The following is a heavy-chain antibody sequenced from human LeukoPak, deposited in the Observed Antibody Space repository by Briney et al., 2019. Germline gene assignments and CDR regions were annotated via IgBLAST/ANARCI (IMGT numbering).Heavy chain of an antibody. V-gene: IGHV3-21*01. CDR3: ARERSPNYYDSSGYYRHDAFDI. CDR2: ISSSSSYI. J-gene: IGHJ3*02. CDR1: GFTFSSYS. D-gene: IGHD3-22*01. Sequence: PGGSLRLSCAASGFTFSSYSMNWVRQAPGKGLEWVSSISSSSSYIYYADSVKGRFTISRDNAKNSLYLQMNSLRAEDTALYYCARERSPNYYDSSGYYRHDAFDIWGQGKMVTVSS.